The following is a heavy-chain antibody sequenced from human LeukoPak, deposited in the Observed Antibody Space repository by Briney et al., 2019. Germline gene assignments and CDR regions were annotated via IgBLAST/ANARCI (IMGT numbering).Heavy chain of an antibody. V-gene: IGHV3-23*01. J-gene: IGHJ4*02. Sequence: GGSLRLSCAASGFTFSSYAMSRVRQAPGKGLEWVSAPSGSGGSTYYADSVKGRFTISRDNSKNTLYLQMNSLRAEDTAVYYCAASGYSSGWYYYWGQGTLVTVSS. CDR2: PSGSGGST. D-gene: IGHD6-19*01. CDR1: GFTFSSYA. CDR3: AASGYSSGWYYY.